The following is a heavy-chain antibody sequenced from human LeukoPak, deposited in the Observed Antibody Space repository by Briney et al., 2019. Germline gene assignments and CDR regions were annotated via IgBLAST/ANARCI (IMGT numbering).Heavy chain of an antibody. V-gene: IGHV3-74*01. Sequence: GGSPSLSCAASGFPFSNYWMHWVRQVPGKGLVWVARINDDGSATFYADSVKGRFTISRDNAKNTLFLQINSLRVEDTAVYYCAKTARRGGQNWLDPWGQGTLVTVSS. CDR3: AKTARRGGQNWLDP. D-gene: IGHD3-16*01. CDR1: GFPFSNYW. J-gene: IGHJ5*02. CDR2: INDDGSAT.